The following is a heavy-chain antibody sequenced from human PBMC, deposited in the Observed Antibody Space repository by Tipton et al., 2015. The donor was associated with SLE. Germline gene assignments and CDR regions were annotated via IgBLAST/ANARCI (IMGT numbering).Heavy chain of an antibody. Sequence: TLSLTCAVYGGSFSVHYWSWSWIRQPPGKGLEWIGEIDHSRNTNYNPSLKSRVTLSVDKSKNQFSLKLNSVTAADTAVYFCARGAISDFYYYGMDVWGQGTTVTVSS. V-gene: IGHV4-34*01. CDR2: IDHSRNT. D-gene: IGHD5-12*01. CDR3: ARGAISDFYYYGMDV. J-gene: IGHJ6*02. CDR1: GGSFSVHY.